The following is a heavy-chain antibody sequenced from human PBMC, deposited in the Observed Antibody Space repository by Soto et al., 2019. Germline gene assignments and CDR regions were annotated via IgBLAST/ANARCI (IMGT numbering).Heavy chain of an antibody. CDR1: RFTFKNSS. Sequence: SLGLSCAASRFTFKNSSIHWVRQAPPKWLEWVGVVSYDGGTKFYGDSVKGRFTISRDNSENTLYLQMNSLRGEDTAVYYCARAPLHLPRVDYWGAATLVTGSS. CDR3: ARAPLHLPRVDY. V-gene: IGHV3-30-3*01. CDR2: VSYDGGTK. J-gene: IGHJ4*02. D-gene: IGHD3-3*02.